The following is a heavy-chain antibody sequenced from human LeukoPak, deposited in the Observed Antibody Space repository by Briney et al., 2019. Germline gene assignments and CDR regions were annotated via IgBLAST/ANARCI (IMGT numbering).Heavy chain of an antibody. D-gene: IGHD7-27*01. CDR2: IYYSGST. J-gene: IGHJ4*02. V-gene: IGHV4-39*07. Sequence: SETLSLTCTVSGDSISSSSYYWGWVRQPPGKGLEWIGSIYYSGSTYYNPSLKSRVTISVDTSKNPFSLKLSSVTAADTAVYYCARLAWGRLDYWGQGTLVTVSS. CDR3: ARLAWGRLDY. CDR1: GDSISSSSYY.